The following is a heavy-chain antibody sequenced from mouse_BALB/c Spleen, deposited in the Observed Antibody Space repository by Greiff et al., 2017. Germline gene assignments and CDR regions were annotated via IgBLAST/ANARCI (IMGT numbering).Heavy chain of an antibody. Sequence: VQLKQSGPELVKPGASVKMSCKASGYTFTSYVMHWVKQKPGQGLEWIGYINPYNDGTKYNEKFKGKATLTSDKSSSTAYMELSSLTSEDSAVYYCARGEIYYGNDYYAMDYWGQGTSVTVTS. J-gene: IGHJ4*01. V-gene: IGHV1-14*01. D-gene: IGHD2-1*01. CDR2: INPYNDGT. CDR1: GYTFTSYV. CDR3: ARGEIYYGNDYYAMDY.